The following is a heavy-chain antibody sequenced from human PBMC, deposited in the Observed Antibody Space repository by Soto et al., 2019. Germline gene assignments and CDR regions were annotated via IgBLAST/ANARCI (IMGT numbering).Heavy chain of an antibody. Sequence: XESLRLSCAASGFTFSNAWMSWVRQAPGKGLEWVGRIKSKTDGGTTDYAAPVKGRFTISRDDSKTTLYLQMNSLKTEDTAVYYCTYQVGATIFDYWGQGTLVTVSS. CDR1: GFTFSNAW. V-gene: IGHV3-15*01. CDR3: TYQVGATIFDY. CDR2: IKSKTDGGTT. J-gene: IGHJ4*02. D-gene: IGHD1-26*01.